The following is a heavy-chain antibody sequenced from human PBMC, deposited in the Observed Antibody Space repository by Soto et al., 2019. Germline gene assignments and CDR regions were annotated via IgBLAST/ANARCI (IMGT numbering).Heavy chain of an antibody. CDR3: AARKAIAAAGKHYYGMDV. V-gene: IGHV1-18*01. Sequence: ASVKVSCKASGYTFTSYGISWARQAPGQGLEWMGWISAYNGNTNYAQKLQGRVTMTTDTSTSTAYMELRSLRSDDTAVYYCAARKAIAAAGKHYYGMDVWGQGTTVTVSS. CDR1: GYTFTSYG. J-gene: IGHJ6*02. D-gene: IGHD6-13*01. CDR2: ISAYNGNT.